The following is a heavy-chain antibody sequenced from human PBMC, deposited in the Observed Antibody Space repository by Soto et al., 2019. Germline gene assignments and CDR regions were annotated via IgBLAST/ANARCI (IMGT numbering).Heavy chain of an antibody. V-gene: IGHV1-18*01. CDR2: ISAYNGNT. D-gene: IGHD6-6*01. J-gene: IGHJ5*02. CDR1: GYTFTSYG. CDR3: ARVMNRILAARWNNWFDP. Sequence: ASVTVSCKASGYTFTSYGISWVRQAPGQGLEWMGWISAYNGNTNYAQKLQGRVTMTTDTSTSTAYMELRSLRSDDTAVYYCARVMNRILAARWNNWFDPWGQGTLVTVSS.